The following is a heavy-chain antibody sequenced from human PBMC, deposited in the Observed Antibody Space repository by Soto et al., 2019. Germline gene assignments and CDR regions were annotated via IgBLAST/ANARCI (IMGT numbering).Heavy chain of an antibody. J-gene: IGHJ3*02. CDR2: IWYDGSNK. CDR3: ARGGKADAFDI. Sequence: GGSLRLSCAASGFTFSSYGMHWVRQAPGKGLEWVAVIWYDGSNKYYADSVKGRFTISRDNSKNTLYLQMNSLRAEDTAVYYCARGGKADAFDIWGQGTMVTVSS. V-gene: IGHV3-33*01. CDR1: GFTFSSYG.